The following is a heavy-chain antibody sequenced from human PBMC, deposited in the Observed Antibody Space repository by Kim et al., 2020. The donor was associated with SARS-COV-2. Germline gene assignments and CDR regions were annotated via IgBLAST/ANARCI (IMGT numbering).Heavy chain of an antibody. J-gene: IGHJ6*02. V-gene: IGHV1-69*04. Sequence: RKFKGSVTITADKSTSTAYMELISLRSEDTAVYYCARDGYSGYDLSGMDVWGQGTTVTVSS. CDR3: ARDGYSGYDLSGMDV. D-gene: IGHD5-12*01.